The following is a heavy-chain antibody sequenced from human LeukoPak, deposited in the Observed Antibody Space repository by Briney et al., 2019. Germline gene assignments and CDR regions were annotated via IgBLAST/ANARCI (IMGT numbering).Heavy chain of an antibody. CDR1: GGSFSGYY. V-gene: IGHV4-34*01. CDR3: ARDGVVVVPAAINYYYYMDV. CDR2: INHSGST. J-gene: IGHJ6*03. D-gene: IGHD2-2*01. Sequence: SETLSLTCAVYGGSFSGYYWSWIRQPPGKGLEWIGEINHSGSTNYNPSLKSRVTISVDTSKNQFSLKLSSVTAADTAVYYCARDGVVVVPAAINYYYYMDVWGKGTTVTVSS.